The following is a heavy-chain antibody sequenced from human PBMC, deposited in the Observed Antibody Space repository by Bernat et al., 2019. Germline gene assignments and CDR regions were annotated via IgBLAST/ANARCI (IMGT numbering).Heavy chain of an antibody. CDR1: GFTFSSYW. Sequence: EVQLVESGGGLVQPGGSLRLSCAASGFTFSSYWMSWVRQAPRKGLEWVANIKQDGSEKYYVDSVKGRLTISRDNAKNSLYLQMNSLRAEDTAVYYCAREWGRYDFWSGYWDYYYYGMDVWGQGTTVTVSS. D-gene: IGHD3-3*01. J-gene: IGHJ6*02. CDR3: AREWGRYDFWSGYWDYYYYGMDV. V-gene: IGHV3-7*03. CDR2: IKQDGSEK.